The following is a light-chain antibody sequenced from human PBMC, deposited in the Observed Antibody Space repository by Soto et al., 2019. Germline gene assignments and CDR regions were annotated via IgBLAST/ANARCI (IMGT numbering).Light chain of an antibody. J-gene: IGLJ2*01. CDR1: SSGVGGYNF. CDR2: EVS. Sequence: QSALTQPPSASESPGQSVTLSCTGISSGVGGYNFVSWYQQFPGKAPKLLIYEVSKRPSGVPDRFSGSWSGNTAYLTVSGLQSDDEADYYCSSYAALGGNNFVLFGGGTKVTVL. CDR3: SSYAALGGNNFVL. V-gene: IGLV2-8*01.